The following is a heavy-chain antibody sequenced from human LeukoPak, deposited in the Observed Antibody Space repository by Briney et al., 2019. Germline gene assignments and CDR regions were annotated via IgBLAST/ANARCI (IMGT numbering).Heavy chain of an antibody. CDR2: ISYDESNK. J-gene: IGHJ6*02. V-gene: IGHV3-30-3*01. Sequence: PGGSLRLSCAASGFTFSSYAMHWVRQAPGEGLEWVAVISYDESNKYYADSVKGRFTISRDNSKNTLYLQMNSLRAEDTAVYYCARDTLYYDILTGYRYYYYGMDVWGQGTAVTVSS. CDR3: ARDTLYYDILTGYRYYYYGMDV. D-gene: IGHD3-9*01. CDR1: GFTFSSYA.